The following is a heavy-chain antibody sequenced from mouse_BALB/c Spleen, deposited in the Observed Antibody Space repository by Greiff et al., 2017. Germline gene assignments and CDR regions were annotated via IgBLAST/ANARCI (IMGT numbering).Heavy chain of an antibody. J-gene: IGHJ2*01. CDR3: AREGASTTAFDY. CDR2: IWGDGST. Sequence: VQLQQSGPGLVAPSQSLSITCTVSGFSLTGYGVNWVRQPPGKGLEWLGMIWGDGSTDYNSALKSRLSISKDNSKSQVFLKMNSLQTDDTARYYCAREGASTTAFDYWGQGTTLTVSS. V-gene: IGHV2-6-7*01. D-gene: IGHD1-2*01. CDR1: GFSLTGYG.